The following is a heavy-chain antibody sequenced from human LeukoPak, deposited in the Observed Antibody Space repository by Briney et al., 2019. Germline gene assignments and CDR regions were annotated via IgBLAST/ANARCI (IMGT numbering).Heavy chain of an antibody. Sequence: QPGRSLRLSCAASGFTFSTYAMHGVRQAPGKGLEWVAVIWSDSTNKYYADSVRGRLTISRDNSKNTLYLQMSSLRAEDTAMYYCARDRLTTVTTFHFDYWGQGTLVTVSS. CDR2: IWSDSTNK. V-gene: IGHV3-33*01. J-gene: IGHJ4*02. D-gene: IGHD4-17*01. CDR1: GFTFSTYA. CDR3: ARDRLTTVTTFHFDY.